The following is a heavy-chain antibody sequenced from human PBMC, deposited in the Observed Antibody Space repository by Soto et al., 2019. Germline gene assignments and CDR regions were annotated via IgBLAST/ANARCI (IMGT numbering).Heavy chain of an antibody. D-gene: IGHD3-3*01. CDR1: GFNFNIYA. CDR3: AKDLRPDGRYDLDY. J-gene: IGHJ4*02. CDR2: IIGNSEAT. V-gene: IGHV3-23*01. Sequence: PGGSLRLSCAAYGFNFNIYAMNWVRQAPGKGLEWVACIIGNSEATYYADSVKGRFTISRDNSNHILYLQLSSLRVEDTAIYYCAKDLRPDGRYDLDYWGQGTQVTAPQ.